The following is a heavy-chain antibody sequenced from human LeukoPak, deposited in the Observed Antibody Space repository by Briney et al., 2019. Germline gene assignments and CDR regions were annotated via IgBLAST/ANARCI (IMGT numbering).Heavy chain of an antibody. Sequence: SGGSLRLSCAAPGFIFSRHAMSWVRQAPGKGLEWVSTTGLESVHTLCADSVQGRFTVSRDNSRNTLDLQMDNLRVDDTAVYYCTKGDDIGKHPTRAYYFDIWGQGTLVTVSS. CDR3: TKGDDIGKHPTRAYYFDI. J-gene: IGHJ4*02. CDR1: GFIFSRHA. D-gene: IGHD5-24*01. V-gene: IGHV3-23*01. CDR2: TGLESVHT.